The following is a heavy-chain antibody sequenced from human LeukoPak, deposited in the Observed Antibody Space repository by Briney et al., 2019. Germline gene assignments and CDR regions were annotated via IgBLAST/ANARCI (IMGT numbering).Heavy chain of an antibody. D-gene: IGHD6-13*01. V-gene: IGHV4-30-2*01. J-gene: IGHJ6*02. CDR3: ARGDSNRIAAAGHYYYYGMDV. CDR1: GGSISSGGYY. Sequence: SETLSLTCTVSGGSISSGGYYWSWIRQPPGKGLEWIGYIYHSGSTYYNPSLKSRVTISVDRPKNQFSLKLSSVTAADTAVYYCARGDSNRIAAAGHYYYYGMDVWGQGTTVTVSS. CDR2: IYHSGST.